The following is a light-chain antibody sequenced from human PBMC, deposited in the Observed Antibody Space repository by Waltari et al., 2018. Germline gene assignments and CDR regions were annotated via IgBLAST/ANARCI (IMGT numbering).Light chain of an antibody. CDR3: LLYVPSGIWV. Sequence: QTVVTQEPSLSVSPGGTVTITCGLSAGPVCTSSFPSWYRQTPGQAPLTLLYNTNSRSSGVPDRFSGSIRENKAALTITGAQADDESYYYCLLYVPSGIWVFGGGTKLTVL. J-gene: IGLJ3*02. V-gene: IGLV8-61*01. CDR1: AGPVCTSSF. CDR2: NTN.